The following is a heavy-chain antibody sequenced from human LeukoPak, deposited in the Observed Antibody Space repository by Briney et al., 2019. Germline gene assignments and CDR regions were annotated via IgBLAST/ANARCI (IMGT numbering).Heavy chain of an antibody. V-gene: IGHV3-48*03. Sequence: GGSLRLSCAASGFTFSSYEMNWVRQAPGKGLEWVSYISSSGSTIYYADSVKGRFTISRDNAKNSLYLQMNSLRAEDTAVYYCAKEGGVYSTPYYMDVWGKGTTVTVSS. CDR2: ISSSGSTI. J-gene: IGHJ6*03. CDR3: AKEGGVYSTPYYMDV. CDR1: GFTFSSYE. D-gene: IGHD1-26*01.